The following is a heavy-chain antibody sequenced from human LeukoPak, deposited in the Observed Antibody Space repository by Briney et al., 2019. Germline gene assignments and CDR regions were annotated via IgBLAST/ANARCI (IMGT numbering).Heavy chain of an antibody. CDR3: ARGDYSNFNY. D-gene: IGHD4-11*01. V-gene: IGHV4-4*02. J-gene: IGHJ4*02. CDR2: IYHSGSP. Sequence: SGTLSLTCAVSGGSISSNNWWGWVRQPPGKGLEWIGEIYHSGSPNYNRSLKSRVTISVDKSRNHFSLNLSSVTAADTAVYYCARGDYSNFNYWGQGTLVTVSS. CDR1: GGSISSNNW.